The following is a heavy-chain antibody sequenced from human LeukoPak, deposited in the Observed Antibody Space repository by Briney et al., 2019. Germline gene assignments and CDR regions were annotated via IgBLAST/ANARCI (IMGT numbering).Heavy chain of an antibody. CDR3: ARARGGYLGY. CDR1: GFTFRHYA. D-gene: IGHD3-22*01. V-gene: IGHV3-30*09. CDR2: ISYDGNKI. J-gene: IGHJ4*02. Sequence: GGSLRLSCAASGFTFRHYALHWVCQAPGKGLEWVAVISYDGNKIYYPDSVGGRFAISRDNSNYTLYLQMNSLTPDDTALYYCARARGGYLGYWGQGALVTVSS.